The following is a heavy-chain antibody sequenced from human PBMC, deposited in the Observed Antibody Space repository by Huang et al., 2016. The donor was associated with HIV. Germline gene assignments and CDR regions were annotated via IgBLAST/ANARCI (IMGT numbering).Heavy chain of an antibody. CDR2: IIPIFGTT. Sequence: VQLIQSGAEVTKTGSSVRVSCRASEGTFSSYSIGWMRQAPGQGLEWMGGIIPIFGTTTYAQKFQGRVSIAADESTSTAYMDLNSLRSEDTAVYYCARAALVNNQYFDYWGQGTLVTVSS. D-gene: IGHD5-18*01. CDR1: EGTFSSYS. CDR3: ARAALVNNQYFDY. V-gene: IGHV1-69*13. J-gene: IGHJ4*02.